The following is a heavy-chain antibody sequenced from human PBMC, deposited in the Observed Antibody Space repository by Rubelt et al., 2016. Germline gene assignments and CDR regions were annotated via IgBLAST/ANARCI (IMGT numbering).Heavy chain of an antibody. CDR1: GGSISSYY. CDR3: GRHVYSSGWSGAVNI. V-gene: IGHV4-59*08. D-gene: IGHD6-13*01. CDR2: IYYSGST. Sequence: QVQLQESGPGLVKPSETLSLTCTVSGGSISSYYWSWIRQPPGKGLEWIGYIYYSGSTNYDPSLKGRVPISVYSSKNQCSLKLSSVTAADTAVYYCGRHVYSSGWSGAVNIWGQGTMVTVSS. J-gene: IGHJ3*02.